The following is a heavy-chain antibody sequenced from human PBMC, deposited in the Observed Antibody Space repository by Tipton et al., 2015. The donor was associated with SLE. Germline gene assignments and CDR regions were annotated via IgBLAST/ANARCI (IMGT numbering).Heavy chain of an antibody. Sequence: SLRLSCAASGFTFDDYGMSWVRQAPGKGLEWVSGINWNGGSTGYADSVKGRFTISRDNSKNTLSLQMNSLRAEDTALYYCARGKRGSAIPASTHFDYWGQGTLVTVSS. CDR1: GFTFDDYG. J-gene: IGHJ4*02. D-gene: IGHD2-2*01. CDR2: INWNGGST. CDR3: ARGKRGSAIPASTHFDY. V-gene: IGHV3-20*04.